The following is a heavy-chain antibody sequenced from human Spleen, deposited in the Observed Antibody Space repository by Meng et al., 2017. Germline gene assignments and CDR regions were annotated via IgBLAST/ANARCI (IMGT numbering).Heavy chain of an antibody. CDR1: GYTCTSYY. J-gene: IGHJ6*02. CDR2: INPSGGST. D-gene: IGHD3-10*01. Sequence: HALLAQAVAGVKKPGSSVKVSCKASGYTCTSYYMHWVRQAPGQGLEWMGIINPSGGSTSYAQKFQGRVTMTRDTSTSTVYMELSSLRSEDTAVYYCARDLNYGSGSYPDYYYYGMDVWGQGTTVTVSS. CDR3: ARDLNYGSGSYPDYYYYGMDV. V-gene: IGHV1-46*01.